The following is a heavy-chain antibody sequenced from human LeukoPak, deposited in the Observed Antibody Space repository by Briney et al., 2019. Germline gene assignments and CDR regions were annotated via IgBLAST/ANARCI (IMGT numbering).Heavy chain of an antibody. CDR2: IYYTGTT. D-gene: IGHD6-13*01. CDR3: ARAGANGIEAAGSLRY. J-gene: IGHJ4*02. Sequence: PSETLSLTCTVSGGSISNYYWSWIRQPPGKGLEWIGCIYYTGTTNYNPSLKSRVTISVDTSKNQFSLNLSSVTAADTAVYYCARAGANGIEAAGSLRYWGQGTLVTVSS. CDR1: GGSISNYY. V-gene: IGHV4-59*01.